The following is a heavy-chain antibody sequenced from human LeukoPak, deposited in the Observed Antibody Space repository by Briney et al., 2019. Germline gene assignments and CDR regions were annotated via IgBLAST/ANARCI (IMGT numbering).Heavy chain of an antibody. Sequence: GGSLRLSCAASRFTFSMYAMTWVRQAPGKGLEWVSGISDSGGRTFYADSVKGRFTISRDNSKNILYLQMNSLRAEDTAVYYCAKGDVVAPADVDYYYYGMDVWGQGTTVTVSS. J-gene: IGHJ6*02. CDR1: RFTFSMYA. CDR2: ISDSGGRT. V-gene: IGHV3-23*01. D-gene: IGHD5-12*01. CDR3: AKGDVVAPADVDYYYYGMDV.